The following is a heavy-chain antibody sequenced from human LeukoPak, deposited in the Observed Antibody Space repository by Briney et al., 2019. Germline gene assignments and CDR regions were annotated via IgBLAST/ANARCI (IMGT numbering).Heavy chain of an antibody. Sequence: AGGSLRLSCSASGFTFSSYAMRWVRQAPGKGLEYVSAISSNGGSTYYADSVKGRFTISRDNSKNTLYLQMSSLRVEDTAVYYCVKEGHYYDSSGRLLGGAFDIWGQGTMVTVSS. CDR2: ISSNGGST. J-gene: IGHJ3*02. CDR3: VKEGHYYDSSGRLLGGAFDI. CDR1: GFTFSSYA. D-gene: IGHD3-22*01. V-gene: IGHV3-64D*09.